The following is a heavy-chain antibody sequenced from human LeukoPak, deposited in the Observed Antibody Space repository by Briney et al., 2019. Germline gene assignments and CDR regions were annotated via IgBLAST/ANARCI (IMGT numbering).Heavy chain of an antibody. Sequence: ASVKVSCKASGYTFTGYYMHWVRQAPGQGLEGMGRINPNSGGTNYAQKFQGRVTMTRDTSINTAYMELSRLRSDDTAVYYCARSGYSSSSHIYYWGQGTLVTVSS. CDR1: GYTFTGYY. D-gene: IGHD6-6*01. CDR3: ARSGYSSSSHIYY. J-gene: IGHJ4*02. CDR2: INPNSGGT. V-gene: IGHV1-2*06.